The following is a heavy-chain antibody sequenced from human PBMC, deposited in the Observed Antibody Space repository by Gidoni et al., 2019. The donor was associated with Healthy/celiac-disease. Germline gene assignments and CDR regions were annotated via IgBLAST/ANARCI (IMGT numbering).Heavy chain of an antibody. CDR3: ARDPNESGSYPLGYFQH. Sequence: APGKGLEWVAVIWYDGSNKYYADSVKGRFTISRDNSKNTLYLQMNSLRAEDTAVYYCARDPNESGSYPLGYFQHWGQGTLVTVSS. V-gene: IGHV3-33*01. CDR2: IWYDGSNK. J-gene: IGHJ1*01. D-gene: IGHD1-26*01.